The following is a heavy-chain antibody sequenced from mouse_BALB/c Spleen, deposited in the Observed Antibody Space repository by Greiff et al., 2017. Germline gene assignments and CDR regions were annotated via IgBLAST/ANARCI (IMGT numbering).Heavy chain of an antibody. CDR1: GFSLTGYG. CDR2: IWGDGST. Sequence: VKLQESGPGLVAPSQSLSITCTVSGFSLTGYGVNWVRQPPGKGLEWLGMIWGDGSTDYNSALKSRLSISKDNSKSQVFLKMNSLQTDDTARYYCARSNDGYYYAMDYWGQGTSVTVSS. D-gene: IGHD2-3*01. J-gene: IGHJ4*01. CDR3: ARSNDGYYYAMDY. V-gene: IGHV2-6-7*01.